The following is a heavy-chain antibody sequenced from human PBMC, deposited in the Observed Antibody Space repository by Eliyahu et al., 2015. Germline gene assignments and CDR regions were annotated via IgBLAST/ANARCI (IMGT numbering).Heavy chain of an antibody. CDR1: GFXFSDSW. D-gene: IGHD3-9*01. J-gene: IGHJ4*02. Sequence: EAQLVESGGGLVQPGGXLRXSCAASGFXFSDSWMAWVRQAPGRGLEWLATITSDGSANFYVDSVKGRFTISRDNAKNSLFLQMNSLRVEDTAVYFCADFDCNWGQGTLVTVSS. V-gene: IGHV3-7*01. CDR2: ITSDGSAN. CDR3: ADFDCN.